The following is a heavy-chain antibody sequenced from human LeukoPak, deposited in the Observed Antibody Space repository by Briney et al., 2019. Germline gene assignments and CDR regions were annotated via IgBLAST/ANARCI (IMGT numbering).Heavy chain of an antibody. CDR3: AREDQPRGTFDY. J-gene: IGHJ4*02. Sequence: PGGSLRLSCAASGFTFSNYWMSWVRQAPGKGLGWVANIKQDGSEKYYVGSVKGRFTISRDNAKSSLYLQMNSLRAEDTALYYCAREDQPRGTFDYWGQGILVTVSS. CDR1: GFTFSNYW. V-gene: IGHV3-7*05. CDR2: IKQDGSEK. D-gene: IGHD2-15*01.